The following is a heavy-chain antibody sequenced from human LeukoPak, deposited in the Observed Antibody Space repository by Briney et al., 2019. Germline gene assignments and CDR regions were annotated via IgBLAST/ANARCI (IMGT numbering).Heavy chain of an antibody. CDR1: GFTFISYW. V-gene: IGHV3-74*01. CDR2: INTDGSTT. J-gene: IGHJ4*02. CDR3: GRESSSSVTLDY. D-gene: IGHD6-6*01. Sequence: PGGSLRLSCAASGFTFISYWMHWVRQAPGKGLVWVSRINTDGSTTNYADSVKGRFTISIDNAKNTLYLQMNSLTVEDTAVYYRGRESSSSVTLDYWGQGTLVTVSS.